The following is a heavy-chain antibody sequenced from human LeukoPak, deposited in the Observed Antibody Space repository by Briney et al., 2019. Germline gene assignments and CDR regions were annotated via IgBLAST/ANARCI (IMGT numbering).Heavy chain of an antibody. CDR2: ISNSGTTM. J-gene: IGHJ4*02. CDR1: GFSFSDYS. D-gene: IGHD6-19*01. CDR3: ARYSSSGWYSDY. V-gene: IGHV3-11*01. Sequence: GGSLRLSCAASGFSFSDYSMSWIRQAPGKGLEWVSSISNSGTTMYYADAVKGRFTISRDNAKKSLYLQMNSPRAEDTAVYYCARYSSSGWYSDYWGQGTLVTVSS.